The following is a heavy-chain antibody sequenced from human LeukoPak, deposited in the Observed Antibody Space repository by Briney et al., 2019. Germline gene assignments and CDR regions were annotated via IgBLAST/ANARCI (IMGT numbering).Heavy chain of an antibody. Sequence: GGSLRLSCAASGFTFSSYAMSWVRQAPGKGLEWVGLIRRKVYGTTTEYAASVKGRFTISRDDSGRIVSLQLNSLKTEDTAVYYCTRVREYSLFDAFDIWGQGTMVTVSS. CDR3: TRVREYSLFDAFDI. V-gene: IGHV3-49*04. D-gene: IGHD2/OR15-2a*01. J-gene: IGHJ3*02. CDR2: IRRKVYGTTT. CDR1: GFTFSSYA.